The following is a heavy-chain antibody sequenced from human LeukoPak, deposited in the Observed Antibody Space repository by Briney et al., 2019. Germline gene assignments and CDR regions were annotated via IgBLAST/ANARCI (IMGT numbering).Heavy chain of an antibody. D-gene: IGHD2-21*01. CDR2: ISYDGSDK. J-gene: IGHJ6*03. Sequence: TGGSLRLSCAASRFTFSNYVMHWVRQAPGKGLEWVAVISYDGSDKYYADSVKGRFTISRDNSKNTLYLQMNSLRAEDTAVYYCARDAAEFILWWPRYYYYMDVWGKGTTVTVSS. V-gene: IGHV3-30*03. CDR3: ARDAAEFILWWPRYYYYMDV. CDR1: RFTFSNYV.